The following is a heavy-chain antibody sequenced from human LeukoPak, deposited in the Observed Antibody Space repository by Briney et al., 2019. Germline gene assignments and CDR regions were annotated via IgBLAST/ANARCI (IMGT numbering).Heavy chain of an antibody. J-gene: IGHJ4*02. CDR1: GDSINNYY. D-gene: IGHD5-18*01. CDR3: ARRRDTAIDY. V-gene: IGHV4-59*08. Sequence: PSETLSLTCTVSGDSINNYYWSWIRQPPGKGLEWIGYIYYTGSTNYNPSLKSRVTLSVDTSKNQFSLKLTSVTAADTAVYYCARRRDTAIDYWGQGILVTVSS. CDR2: IYYTGST.